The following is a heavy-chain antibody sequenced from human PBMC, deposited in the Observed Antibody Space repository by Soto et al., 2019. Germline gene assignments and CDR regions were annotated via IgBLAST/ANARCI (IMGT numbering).Heavy chain of an antibody. J-gene: IGHJ4*02. V-gene: IGHV3-11*01. Sequence: QVQLVESGGGLVKPGGSLRLSCAASGFTFSDSYMSWIRQAPGKGLEWVSYISSSDSIIYYSDSEKGRFIISRDNAKNSLYLQMNSLRAEDTAVYYCARDLGYYDSSGYFDYWGQGTLVTVSS. D-gene: IGHD3-22*01. CDR2: ISSSDSII. CDR1: GFTFSDSY. CDR3: ARDLGYYDSSGYFDY.